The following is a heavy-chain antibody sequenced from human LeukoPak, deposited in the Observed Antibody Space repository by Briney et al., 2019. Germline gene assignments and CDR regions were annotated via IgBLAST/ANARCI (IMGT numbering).Heavy chain of an antibody. CDR2: VYYSGST. V-gene: IGHV4-59*12. D-gene: IGHD3-10*01. CDR3: ARGGSGSYYTNWFDP. CDR1: GGSISNYY. J-gene: IGHJ5*02. Sequence: SETLSLTCTVSGGSISNYYWSWIRQPPGKGLEWIGLVYYSGSTNYNPSLKSRVTISVDTSKNQFSLKLSSVTAADTAVYYCARGGSGSYYTNWFDPWGQGTLVTVSS.